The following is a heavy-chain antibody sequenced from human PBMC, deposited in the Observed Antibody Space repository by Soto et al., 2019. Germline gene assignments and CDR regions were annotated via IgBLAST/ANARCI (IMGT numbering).Heavy chain of an antibody. CDR1: GFIFTNYA. D-gene: IGHD6-13*01. CDR2: ISTSGGTT. J-gene: IGHJ5*02. V-gene: IGHV3-23*01. Sequence: GGSLRLSCAASGFIFTNYAMSWVRQPPGKGLEWVSVISTSGGTTLYADTVKGRFTISRDNSKNTLYLQMNSLRADDTAVYYCARDLGSWYGRFDPWGQGTLVTVSS. CDR3: ARDLGSWYGRFDP.